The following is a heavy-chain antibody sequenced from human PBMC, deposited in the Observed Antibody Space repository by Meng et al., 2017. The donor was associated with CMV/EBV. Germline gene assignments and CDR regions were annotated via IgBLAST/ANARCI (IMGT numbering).Heavy chain of an antibody. V-gene: IGHV4-34*01. D-gene: IGHD3-10*01. CDR1: GGSFSGYY. Sequence: SETLSLTCAVYGGSFSGYYWSWIRQPPGKGLEWIGEINHSVSTNYNPSLKSRVTISADTSKNQFSLKLSSVTAADTAVYYCARVMGHYYGSGSYPDWGQGTLVTVSS. CDR3: ARVMGHYYGSGSYPD. CDR2: INHSVST. J-gene: IGHJ4*02.